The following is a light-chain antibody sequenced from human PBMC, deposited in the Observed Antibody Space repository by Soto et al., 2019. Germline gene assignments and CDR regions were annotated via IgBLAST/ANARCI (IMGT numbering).Light chain of an antibody. J-gene: IGKJ3*01. Sequence: DVVLTHSPLSLPVTLVHPASISFMSSHILVYSDGNIYLNWFQQRPGQPPRRLFYKVSNRDSGVPDRFSASGSGTDFTLTISRVGAEDVGVYYYCMKGTYWPFDFGPGTKVDIK. V-gene: IGKV2-30*01. CDR3: MKGTYWPFD. CDR1: HILVYSDGNIY. CDR2: KVS.